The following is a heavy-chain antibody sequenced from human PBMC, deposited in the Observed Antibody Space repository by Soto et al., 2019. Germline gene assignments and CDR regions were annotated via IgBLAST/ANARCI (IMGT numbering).Heavy chain of an antibody. D-gene: IGHD3-16*01. Sequence: QVQLVQSGADVKKPGSSVKVSCQASGVTFSSETLGWVRQAPGQGLEWVGGIIPLFGTASYAQKFQGRVTITADEDTSTVYMELSSLTSDDTAVYFCASELGENPASPFDAWGQGTLVTVSS. CDR1: GVTFSSET. CDR3: ASELGENPASPFDA. V-gene: IGHV1-69*01. CDR2: IIPLFGTA. J-gene: IGHJ4*02.